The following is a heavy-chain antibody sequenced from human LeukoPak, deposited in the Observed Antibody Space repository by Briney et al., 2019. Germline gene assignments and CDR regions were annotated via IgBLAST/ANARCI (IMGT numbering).Heavy chain of an antibody. V-gene: IGHV4-34*01. J-gene: IGHJ5*02. CDR3: ARGRGVVYRDWFDH. CDR1: GGSFSDYY. CDR2: INHSGRT. Sequence: PSETLSLTCAVYGGSFSDYYWTWIRQPPGKGLEWIGEINHSGRTKYNPSLKSRVTISVDTSKSQFSLDLKSVTAADTAVYYCARGRGVVYRDWFDHWGHRTMVTVSS. D-gene: IGHD2-8*02.